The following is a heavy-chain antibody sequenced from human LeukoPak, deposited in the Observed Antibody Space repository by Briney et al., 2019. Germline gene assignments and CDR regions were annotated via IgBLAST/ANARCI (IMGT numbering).Heavy chain of an antibody. Sequence: GGSLRLSCAASGFTFSSYAMSWVRQAPGKGLEWVSAISGSGGSTYYADSVKGRFTISRDNAKNSLYLQMNSLRAEDTAVYYCARDAGFGELLFYWGQGTLVTVSS. V-gene: IGHV3-23*01. CDR1: GFTFSSYA. D-gene: IGHD3-10*01. CDR2: ISGSGGST. CDR3: ARDAGFGELLFY. J-gene: IGHJ4*02.